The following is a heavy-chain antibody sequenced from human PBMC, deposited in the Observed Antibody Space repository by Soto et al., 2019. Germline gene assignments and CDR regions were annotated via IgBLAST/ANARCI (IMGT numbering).Heavy chain of an antibody. CDR2: ISSAGSNK. CDR3: AREIQVAGTGDY. V-gene: IGHV3-30-3*01. D-gene: IGHD1-1*01. Sequence: QVQLVESGGGVVQPGRSLRLSCAASGFTFTNYAIHWVRQAPGKGLEWVAVISSAGSNKDYADSVKGRFTISRDNSKNSLYLQMNSLRAEDTAVYYCAREIQVAGTGDYWGQGTLVTVSS. CDR1: GFTFTNYA. J-gene: IGHJ4*02.